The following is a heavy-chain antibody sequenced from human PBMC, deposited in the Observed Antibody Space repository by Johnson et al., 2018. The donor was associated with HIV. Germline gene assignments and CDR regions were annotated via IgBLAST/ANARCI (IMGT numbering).Heavy chain of an antibody. CDR1: GFTFDYYG. CDR3: ARDPQYCSSTTCYVDAFDI. D-gene: IGHD2-2*01. J-gene: IGHJ3*02. Sequence: VPLVESGGGLVPPGGSLRLSWAASGFTFDYYGMRWVRPAPGKGLAWVSGFNWNGGCTSYADSVKGRFPLSRHNAKKSLYLQVKSLRVEDTALYYCARDPQYCSSTTCYVDAFDIWGQGTMVTVSS. V-gene: IGHV3-20*04. CDR2: FNWNGGCT.